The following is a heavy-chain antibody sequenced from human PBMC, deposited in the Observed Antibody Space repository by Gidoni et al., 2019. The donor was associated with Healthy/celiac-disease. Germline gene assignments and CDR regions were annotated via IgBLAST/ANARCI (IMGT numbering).Heavy chain of an antibody. D-gene: IGHD2-21*02. CDR3: ARGESVVVTAINYFDY. V-gene: IGHV1-46*03. CDR2: INPSGGST. CDR1: GYTFTSYY. J-gene: IGHJ4*02. Sequence: QVQLVQSGAEVKKPGASVKVSCKAYGYTFTSYYMHWVRQAPGQGLEWMGIINPSGGSTSYEQKFQGRVTMTRDTSTSTVYMELSSLRSEDTAVYYCARGESVVVTAINYFDYWGQGTLVTVSS.